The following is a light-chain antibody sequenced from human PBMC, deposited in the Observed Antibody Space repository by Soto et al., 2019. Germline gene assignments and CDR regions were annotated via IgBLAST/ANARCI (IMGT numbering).Light chain of an antibody. CDR3: SSYTSSDTYV. CDR2: DVS. J-gene: IGLJ1*01. Sequence: QSALTQPASVSGSPGQSIAISCTGTSSDVGAYNYVSWYQQYPGKAPKLMIYDVSNRPSGVSNRFSGSTSGNTASLTISGLHADDEADYYCSSYTSSDTYVFGTGTKVTVL. V-gene: IGLV2-14*01. CDR1: SSDVGAYNY.